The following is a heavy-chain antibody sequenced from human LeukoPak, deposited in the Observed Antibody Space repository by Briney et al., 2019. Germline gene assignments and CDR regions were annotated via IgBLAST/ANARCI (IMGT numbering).Heavy chain of an antibody. J-gene: IGHJ4*02. V-gene: IGHV3-23*01. CDR1: GFTFSNYA. D-gene: IGHD1-26*01. CDR2: IGGTGNT. CDR3: ARIVVGAYFDY. Sequence: PGGSLRLSCAASGFTFSNYAMTWVRQAPGKGLEWVSTIGGTGNTYYTESVKGRFTISRDNSKNTLYLQMNSLRAEETAVYHCARIVVGAYFDYWGQGTLVTVSS.